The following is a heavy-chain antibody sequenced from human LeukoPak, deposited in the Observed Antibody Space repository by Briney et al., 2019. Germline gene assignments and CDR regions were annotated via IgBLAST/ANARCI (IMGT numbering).Heavy chain of an antibody. CDR1: GFTFSSYA. J-gene: IGHJ5*02. Sequence: GGSLRLSCAASGFTFSSYAFHWVRQAPGKGLVWVSRINTDGSRITYADSVKGRFTISRDNAMNTVYLQMNSLRAEDTAVYYCARVLSGSWDWFDPWGQGTLVTVSS. CDR2: INTDGSRI. D-gene: IGHD3-22*01. V-gene: IGHV3-74*01. CDR3: ARVLSGSWDWFDP.